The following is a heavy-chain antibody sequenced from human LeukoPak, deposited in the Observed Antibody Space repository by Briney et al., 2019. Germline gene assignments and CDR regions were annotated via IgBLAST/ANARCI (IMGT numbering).Heavy chain of an antibody. V-gene: IGHV1-8*01. CDR3: ARAVGGYDILTGYSSGYYYYYMDV. CDR2: MNPNSGNT. CDR1: GYTFTSYD. D-gene: IGHD3-9*01. J-gene: IGHJ6*03. Sequence: GASVKVSCKASGYTFTSYDINWVRQAPGQGLEGMVWMNPNSGNTGYAQKFQGRVTMTRNTSISPAYMELSSLRSEDTAVYYCARAVGGYDILTGYSSGYYYYYMDVWGKGTTVTASS.